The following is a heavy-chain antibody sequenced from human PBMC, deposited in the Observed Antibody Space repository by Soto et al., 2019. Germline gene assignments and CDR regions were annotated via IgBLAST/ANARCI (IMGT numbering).Heavy chain of an antibody. J-gene: IGHJ3*02. CDR2: INPNSGGT. V-gene: IGHV1-2*04. CDR3: ARYNSGWYRARDAFDI. CDR1: GYTFTGYY. Sequence: ASVKVSFKASGYTFTGYYMHWGRQAPGQGLEWMGWINPNSGGTNYAQKFQGWVTMTRDTSISTAYMELSRLRSDDTAVYYCARYNSGWYRARDAFDICGQGTMVTVSS. D-gene: IGHD6-19*01.